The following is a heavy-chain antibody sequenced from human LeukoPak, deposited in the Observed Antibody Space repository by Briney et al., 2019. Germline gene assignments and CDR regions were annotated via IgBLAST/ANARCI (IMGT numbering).Heavy chain of an antibody. CDR3: AREVGYNFGSVKYYYGLDV. CDR1: GFTVSSNY. D-gene: IGHD5-18*01. Sequence: GGSLRLSCTASGFTVSSNYMRWVRQAPGKGLEWVSVIYGGGDTYYADSVKGRFTISRDTSKNTLYLQMNSLRAEDTAVYSCAREVGYNFGSVKYYYGLDVWGQGTTVTVSS. J-gene: IGHJ6*02. V-gene: IGHV3-66*01. CDR2: IYGGGDT.